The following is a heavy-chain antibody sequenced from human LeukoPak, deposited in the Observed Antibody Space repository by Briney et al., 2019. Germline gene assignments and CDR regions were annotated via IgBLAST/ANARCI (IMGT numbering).Heavy chain of an antibody. D-gene: IGHD6-13*01. J-gene: IGHJ4*02. Sequence: QSGGSLRLSCAASGFTVSSNYMSWVRQAPGKGLEWVSVIYSGGSTYYADSVKGRFTISRDNSKNTLYLQMNSLRAEDTAVYYCAKAGGNGYFTPFDYWGQGTLVTVSS. CDR2: IYSGGST. CDR3: AKAGGNGYFTPFDY. CDR1: GFTVSSNY. V-gene: IGHV3-53*01.